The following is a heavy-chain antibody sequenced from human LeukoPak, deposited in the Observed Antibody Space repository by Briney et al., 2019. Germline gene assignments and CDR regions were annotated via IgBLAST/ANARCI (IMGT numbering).Heavy chain of an antibody. CDR3: AITYYDFWSGYGLDY. V-gene: IGHV4-34*01. Sequence: SETLSLTCTVSGGSISGYYWSWIRQPPGKGLEWIGEINHSGSTNYNPSLKSRVTISVDTSKNQFSLKLSSVTAADTAVYYCAITYYDFWSGYGLDYWGQGTLVTVPS. CDR1: GGSISGYY. J-gene: IGHJ4*02. D-gene: IGHD3-3*01. CDR2: INHSGST.